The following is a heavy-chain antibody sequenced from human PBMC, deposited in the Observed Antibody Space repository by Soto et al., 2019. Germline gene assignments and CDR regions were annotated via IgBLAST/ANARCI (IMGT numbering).Heavy chain of an antibody. D-gene: IGHD3-16*01. V-gene: IGHV1-58*02. J-gene: IGHJ4*02. Sequence: GASVKVSCKASGFTFTSSTMQWVRQARGQRLEWIGWIVVGSGNTNYAQKFQERVTITRDMSTSTAYMELSSPRSEDTAVYYCAASKEINPYSFDYWGQGTLVTVSS. CDR2: IVVGSGNT. CDR1: GFTFTSST. CDR3: AASKEINPYSFDY.